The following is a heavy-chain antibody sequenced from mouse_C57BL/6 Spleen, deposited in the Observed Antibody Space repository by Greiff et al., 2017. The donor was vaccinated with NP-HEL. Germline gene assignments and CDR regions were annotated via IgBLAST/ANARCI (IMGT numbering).Heavy chain of an antibody. J-gene: IGHJ3*01. CDR2: IHPNSGST. V-gene: IGHV1-64*01. Sequence: VQLQQSGAELVKPGASVKLSCKASGYTFTSYWMHWVKQRPGQGLEWIGMIHPNSGSTNYNEKFKSKATLTVDKSSSTAYMQLSSLTSEDSAVYYCAVTTVVATRAWFAYWGQGTLVTVSA. CDR3: AVTTVVATRAWFAY. D-gene: IGHD1-1*01. CDR1: GYTFTSYW.